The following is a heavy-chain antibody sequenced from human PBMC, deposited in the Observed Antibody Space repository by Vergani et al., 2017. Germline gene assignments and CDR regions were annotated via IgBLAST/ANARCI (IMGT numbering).Heavy chain of an antibody. CDR2: IKQDGSEK. Sequence: EVQLVESGGGLVQPGGSLRLSCAASGFTFSSYCMSWVRQAPGKGLEWVANIKQDGSEKYYVDSVKGRFTISRDNAKNSLYLQMNSLRAEDTAVYYCARGLLGYIDRWRGYWGQGTLVTVSS. CDR1: GFTFSSYC. V-gene: IGHV3-7*01. CDR3: ARGLLGYIDRWRGY. J-gene: IGHJ4*02. D-gene: IGHD3-9*01.